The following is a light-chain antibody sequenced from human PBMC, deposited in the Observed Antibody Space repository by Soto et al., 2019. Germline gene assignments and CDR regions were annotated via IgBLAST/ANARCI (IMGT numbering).Light chain of an antibody. CDR3: QSYDSSNQHVV. CDR1: SGSIASNY. Sequence: NFMLTQPHSVSESPGKTVTISCTRSSGSIASNYVQWYQQRPGSAPTTVIYEDNQRPSGVPDRFSGSIDSSSNSASLTISGLKTEGEADYYCQSYDSSNQHVVFGGGTKLTVL. V-gene: IGLV6-57*04. J-gene: IGLJ2*01. CDR2: EDN.